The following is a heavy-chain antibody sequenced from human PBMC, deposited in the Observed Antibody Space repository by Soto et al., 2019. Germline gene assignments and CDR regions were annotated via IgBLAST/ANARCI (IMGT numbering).Heavy chain of an antibody. D-gene: IGHD4-17*01. CDR3: SFQESTTVTTFEF. CDR2: IKSKTDGGTT. CDR1: GFSFNNAW. J-gene: IGHJ4*01. V-gene: IGHV3-15*01. Sequence: GGSLRLSCEASGFSFNNAWMSWIRQAPGKGLEWVGRIKSKTDGGTTDYAAPVKGRFTISRDDSKNTLYLQMNSLKNEDTAVYYCSFQESTTVTTFEFWGQGTLVTVSS.